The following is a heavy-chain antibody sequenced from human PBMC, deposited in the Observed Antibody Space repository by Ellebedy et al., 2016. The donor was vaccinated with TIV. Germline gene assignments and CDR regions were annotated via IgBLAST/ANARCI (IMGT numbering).Heavy chain of an antibody. CDR3: VRDRGLPDASDI. V-gene: IGHV3-74*03. D-gene: IGHD3-10*01. CDR1: GFNFGPFW. J-gene: IGHJ3*02. Sequence: PGGSLRLSCAASGFNFGPFWMHWVRQAPGKGLVWVSHINSDGSTIKYADSVKGRFTISRDNAKNTLYLQMNTLGDEDTAVYYCVRDRGLPDASDIWGQGTVVTVSS. CDR2: INSDGSTI.